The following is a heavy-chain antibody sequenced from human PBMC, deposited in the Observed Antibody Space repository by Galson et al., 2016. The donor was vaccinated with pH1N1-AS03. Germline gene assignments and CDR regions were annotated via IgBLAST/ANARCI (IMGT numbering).Heavy chain of an antibody. CDR3: VRGGREIRSDAIFPGGADS. V-gene: IGHV4-38-2*01. J-gene: IGHJ4*02. D-gene: IGHD2-15*01. CDR2: IYHTGTS. Sequence: LSLTCDVSGYSISTGYYWGWIRQPPGKGLEWIGSIYHTGTSHYNPSVKSRVIISVDTSKDQFSLKLSSVSAADTAVYYCVRGGREIRSDAIFPGGADSWGRGTLVSVSS. CDR1: GYSISTGYY.